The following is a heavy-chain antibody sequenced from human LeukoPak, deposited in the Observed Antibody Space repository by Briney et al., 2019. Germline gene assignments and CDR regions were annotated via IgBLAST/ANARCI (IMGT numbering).Heavy chain of an antibody. J-gene: IGHJ4*02. CDR1: GFTFDDYA. V-gene: IGHV3-43*02. Sequence: GGFLRLSCAASGFTFDDYAMHWVRHVPGKGLEWVSLIRADGVTTYYANSVRGRFTISRDSSKNSLYLQMNSLRSEDTALYYCAKDYYWGQGTLVTVSS. CDR2: IRADGVTT. CDR3: AKDYY.